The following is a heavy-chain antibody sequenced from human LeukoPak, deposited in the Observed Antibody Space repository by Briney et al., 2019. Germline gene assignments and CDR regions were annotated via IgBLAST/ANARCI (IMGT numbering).Heavy chain of an antibody. CDR3: MRDRAHLRDVYNPYY. CDR1: GFAINSQA. D-gene: IGHD5-24*01. J-gene: IGHJ4*02. Sequence: PGGSLRLSCTASGFAINSQAMHWVRQAPGKGLEWVAIIWYDGSNKFYAEAVKGRFTISRDNSQDTLYLQMNSLRAEDTAVYYCMRDRAHLRDVYNPYYWGQGTLVTVSS. CDR2: IWYDGSNK. V-gene: IGHV3-33*08.